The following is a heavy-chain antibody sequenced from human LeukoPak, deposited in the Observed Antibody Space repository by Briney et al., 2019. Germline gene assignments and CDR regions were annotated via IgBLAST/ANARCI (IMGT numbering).Heavy chain of an antibody. Sequence: GGSLRLSCAASGFTFDDYVMHWVRQAPGRGLEWVSLISGDGDSTYYADSVKGRFTISRDNSKKSLYLQMSSLRTEDTALYYCTRQGARPDYWGQGTLVTVSS. CDR1: GFTFDDYV. CDR3: TRQGARPDY. V-gene: IGHV3-43*02. CDR2: ISGDGDST. J-gene: IGHJ4*02.